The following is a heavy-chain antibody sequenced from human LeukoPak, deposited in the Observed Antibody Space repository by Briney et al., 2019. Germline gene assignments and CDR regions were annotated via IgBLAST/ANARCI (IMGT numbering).Heavy chain of an antibody. CDR2: IYNSGST. Sequence: SETLSLTCTVSGYSISSGYFWGWIRQPPGKGLEWIGTIYNSGSTYYNPSLKSRATISIDNAKNQFSLKVRSVTAADTAVYFCARDNPRTTGYSSGSSFDFWGQGTLVTVSS. D-gene: IGHD6-19*01. CDR1: GYSISSGYF. J-gene: IGHJ4*02. CDR3: ARDNPRTTGYSSGSSFDF. V-gene: IGHV4-38-2*02.